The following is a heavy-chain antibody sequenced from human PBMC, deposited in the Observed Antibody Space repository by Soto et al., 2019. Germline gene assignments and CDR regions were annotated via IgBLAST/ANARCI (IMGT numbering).Heavy chain of an antibody. CDR3: ALRGYSSSSGAFDI. V-gene: IGHV1-24*01. Sequence: GASVKVSCKVSGYTLTELSMHWVRQAPGKGLEWMGGFDPEDGETIYAQKFQGRVTMTEDTSTDTAYMELSSLGSEDTAVYYCALRGYSSSSGAFDIWGQGTMVTVSS. J-gene: IGHJ3*02. D-gene: IGHD6-6*01. CDR1: GYTLTELS. CDR2: FDPEDGET.